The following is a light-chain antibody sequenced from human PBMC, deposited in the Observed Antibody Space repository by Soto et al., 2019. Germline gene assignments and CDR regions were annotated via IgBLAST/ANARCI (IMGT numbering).Light chain of an antibody. CDR3: ASYAGSSIPVA. J-gene: IGLJ2*01. Sequence: QSALTQPPSASGSPGQSVTISCTGASSDVGGYNFVSWYHHHPGKAPRLMIYDVTQRPSGVPDRFSGSKSGNTASLTVSGLQVDDEAYYYWASYAGSSIPVAFGGGTKLTV. CDR2: DVT. V-gene: IGLV2-8*01. CDR1: SSDVGGYNF.